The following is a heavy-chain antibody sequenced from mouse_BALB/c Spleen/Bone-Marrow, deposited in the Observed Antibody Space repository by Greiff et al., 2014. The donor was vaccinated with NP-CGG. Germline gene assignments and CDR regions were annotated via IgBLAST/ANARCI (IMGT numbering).Heavy chain of an antibody. J-gene: IGHJ2*01. CDR2: ISSGGSYT. D-gene: IGHD1-1*01. CDR1: GFTFSSYT. Sequence: VQLKESGGGLVKPGGPLKLSCAASGFTFSSYTMSWVRQTPEKRLERVATISSGGSYTYYPDSVKGRFTISRDDAKNTLYLQMSSLKSEDTAMYYCTRDRGGITTVVATPFDYWGQGTTLTVSS. V-gene: IGHV5-6-4*01. CDR3: TRDRGGITTVVATPFDY.